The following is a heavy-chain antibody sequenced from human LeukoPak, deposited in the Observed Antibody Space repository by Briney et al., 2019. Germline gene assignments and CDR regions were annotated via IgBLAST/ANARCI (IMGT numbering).Heavy chain of an antibody. CDR2: IYYSGST. J-gene: IGHJ4*02. V-gene: IGHV4-59*12. CDR1: GGSISSYY. D-gene: IGHD3-22*01. Sequence: SETLSLTCTVSGGSISSYYWSWIRQPPGKGLEWIGYIYYSGSTNYNPSLKSRVTISVDTSKNQFSLKLSSVTAADTAVYYRARTRLKYYYDSSGYYDYWGQGTLVTVSS. CDR3: ARTRLKYYYDSSGYYDY.